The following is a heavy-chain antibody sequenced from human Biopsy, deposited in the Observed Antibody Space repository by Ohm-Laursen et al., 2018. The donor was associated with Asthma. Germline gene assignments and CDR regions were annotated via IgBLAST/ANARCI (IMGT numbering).Heavy chain of an antibody. CDR2: IMPPFGLT. CDR1: GGTFSSYV. V-gene: IGHV1-69*10. Sequence: SVKVSCKASGGTFSSYVISWVRQAPGQGLEWMGGIMPPFGLTNYAQRFQDRLTISADKSTRTAYMELRRLRSEDSAVYYCARDHCSALWAGVSTDNCYFDYWGQGTLLTVSS. D-gene: IGHD5/OR15-5a*01. J-gene: IGHJ4*03. CDR3: ARDHCSALWAGVSTDNCYFDY.